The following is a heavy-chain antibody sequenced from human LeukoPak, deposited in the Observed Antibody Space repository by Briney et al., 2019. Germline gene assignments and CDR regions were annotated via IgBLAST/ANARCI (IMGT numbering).Heavy chain of an antibody. Sequence: GRSLRLSCAASGFTFRNYAMHWVRQAPGKGLEWVAIISYDGSNKYYTDSVKGRFTISRDNAKNTLYLQMNSLRAEDTAMYYCARGGDYYYDSSGYYSPVDYWGQGTLVTVSS. D-gene: IGHD3-22*01. V-gene: IGHV3-30*04. CDR1: GFTFRNYA. CDR2: ISYDGSNK. J-gene: IGHJ4*02. CDR3: ARGGDYYYDSSGYYSPVDY.